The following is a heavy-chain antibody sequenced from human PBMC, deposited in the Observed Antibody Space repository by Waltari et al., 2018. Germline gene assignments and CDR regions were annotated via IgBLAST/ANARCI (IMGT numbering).Heavy chain of an antibody. CDR2: IHYSGST. D-gene: IGHD2-21*01. Sequence: QVQLHQWGAGQLKPSETLPLTCPVARDSFLGYFRSWIRQSPGKGLEWLWSIHYSGSTNYNPTLESRLSLSVDTTKKRFSLSLTSVTAADAALYFCARYGEVPASYFFDYWGQGTLVTVSS. CDR3: ARYGEVPASYFFDY. V-gene: IGHV4-34*01. J-gene: IGHJ4*01. CDR1: RDSFLGYF.